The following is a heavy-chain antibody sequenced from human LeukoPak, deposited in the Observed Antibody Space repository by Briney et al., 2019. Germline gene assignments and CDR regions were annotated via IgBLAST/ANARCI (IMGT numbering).Heavy chain of an antibody. V-gene: IGHV4-30-2*01. J-gene: IGHJ6*02. CDR1: GGSISSGGYS. Sequence: PSQTLSLTCAVSGGSISSGGYSWSWIRQPPGKGLEWIGYIYHSGSTYYNPSLKSRVTISVDRSKNQFSLKLNSVTAADTAVYYCARSRNCSSTSCPPPRPHDTLYYYYYGMDVWGQGTTVTVSS. CDR2: IYHSGST. CDR3: ARSRNCSSTSCPPPRPHDTLYYYYYGMDV. D-gene: IGHD2-2*01.